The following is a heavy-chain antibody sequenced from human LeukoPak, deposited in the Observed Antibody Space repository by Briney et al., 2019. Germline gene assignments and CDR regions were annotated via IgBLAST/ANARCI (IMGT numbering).Heavy chain of an antibody. CDR3: ARDYSLTAMDV. V-gene: IGHV3-21*01. CDR2: ISSSSDYI. Sequence: GGSLRLSCAASGFTFSGYTVNWVRQAPGKGLEWVSSISSSSDYIYYADSVQGRFTISRDNAKNSLYLQMNSLRAEDTAVYYCARDYSLTAMDVWGQGTTVTVSS. CDR1: GFTFSGYT. D-gene: IGHD2-15*01. J-gene: IGHJ6*02.